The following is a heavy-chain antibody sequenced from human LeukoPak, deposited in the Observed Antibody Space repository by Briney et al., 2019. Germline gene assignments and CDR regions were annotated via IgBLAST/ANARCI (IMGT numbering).Heavy chain of an antibody. V-gene: IGHV3-33*06. J-gene: IGHJ4*02. CDR3: AKGGPGLCSSDTCYKGFDY. CDR2: IWFDGSNK. D-gene: IGHD2-15*01. Sequence: GGSLRLSRAVSGFTFSSYGMHWVRQAPGKGLEWVAVIWFDGSNKYYGDFVKGRFTISRDNSKNTLYLQMDSLRDEDTAIYYCAKGGPGLCSSDTCYKGFDYWGQGTLVTVSS. CDR1: GFTFSSYG.